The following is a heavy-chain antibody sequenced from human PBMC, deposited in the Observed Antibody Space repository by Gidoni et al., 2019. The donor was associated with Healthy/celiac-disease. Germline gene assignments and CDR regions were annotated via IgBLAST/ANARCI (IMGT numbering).Heavy chain of an antibody. V-gene: IGHV4-38-2*02. J-gene: IGHJ4*02. Sequence: QVQLQESGPGLVKPSETLSLTCTVSDYSVSSGYFWGWIRQPPGMGLEWIGTIYHGGSTYYNPSLKSRLNISVDTSKTQFSLKLSSVTAADTAVYYCARAPFAVWFGEFLCYFDYWGQGTLVTVSS. CDR2: IYHGGST. CDR1: DYSVSSGYF. CDR3: ARAPFAVWFGEFLCYFDY. D-gene: IGHD3-10*01.